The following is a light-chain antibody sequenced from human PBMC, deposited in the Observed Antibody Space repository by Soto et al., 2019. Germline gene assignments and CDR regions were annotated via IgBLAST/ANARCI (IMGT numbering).Light chain of an antibody. CDR2: DAS. Sequence: DIQMTQSPSSLSASVGDRVTITCQASQDISKYLNWYQQKPGKAPKLLIYDASNLETGVPSRFSGSGSGTDFTFTISSLQPEDIATYYCKQYDNLPPWTFGQGTKVEI. CDR1: QDISKY. V-gene: IGKV1-33*01. J-gene: IGKJ1*01. CDR3: KQYDNLPPWT.